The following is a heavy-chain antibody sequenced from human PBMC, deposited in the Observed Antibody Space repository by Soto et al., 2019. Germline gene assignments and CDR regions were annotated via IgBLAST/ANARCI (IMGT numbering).Heavy chain of an antibody. CDR1: GLIFSNFK. CDR2: ISTDGSIT. J-gene: IGHJ4*02. CDR3: ARDTNGLHY. Sequence: GGSLRLSCAASGLIFSNFKMHWVRQAPGKGLVWVSRISTDGSITDYADSVKGRFTVSRDSAKNTLYLQMNSLIFDDTAVYYCARDTNGLHYWGQGTLVTVSS. V-gene: IGHV3-74*01. D-gene: IGHD2-8*01.